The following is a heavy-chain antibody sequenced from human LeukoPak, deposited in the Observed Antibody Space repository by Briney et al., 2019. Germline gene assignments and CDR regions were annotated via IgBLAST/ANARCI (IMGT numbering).Heavy chain of an antibody. CDR3: XRGLMVVPGYDY. D-gene: IGHD2-2*01. Sequence: GGSLRLSCAASGFTFSSYSMNWVRQAPGKGLEWVSSISSSSSYIYYADSVKGRFTISRDNAKNSLYLQMNSLRAEDTAVYYXXRGLMVVPGYDYWGQGTLVTVSS. CDR2: ISSSSSYI. J-gene: IGHJ4*02. V-gene: IGHV3-21*01. CDR1: GFTFSSYS.